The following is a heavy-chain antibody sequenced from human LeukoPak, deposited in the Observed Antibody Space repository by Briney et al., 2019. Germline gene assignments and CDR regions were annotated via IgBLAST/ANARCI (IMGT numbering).Heavy chain of an antibody. J-gene: IGHJ4*02. CDR1: GYTFTGYY. CDR3: ARANSGLGYCSSTSCYTGLVYDY. D-gene: IGHD2-2*02. CDR2: INPNSDGT. V-gene: IGHV1-2*02. Sequence: ASVKVSCKASGYTFTGYYMHWVRQAPGQGLEWMGWINPNSDGTNYAQKFQGRVTMTRDTSISTAYMELSRLRSDDTAVYYCARANSGLGYCSSTSCYTGLVYDYWGQGTLVTVSS.